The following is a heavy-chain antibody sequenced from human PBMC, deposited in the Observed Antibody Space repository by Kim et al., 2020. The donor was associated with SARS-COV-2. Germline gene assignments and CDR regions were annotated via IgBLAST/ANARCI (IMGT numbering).Heavy chain of an antibody. Sequence: GESLKISCKGSGYSFTSYWISWVRQMPGKGLEWMGRIDPSDSYTNYSPSFQGHVTISADKSISTAYLQWSSLKASDTAMYYCARHAPYGFGELSLDYWGQGTLVTVSS. J-gene: IGHJ4*02. D-gene: IGHD3-10*01. V-gene: IGHV5-10-1*01. CDR2: IDPSDSYT. CDR3: ARHAPYGFGELSLDY. CDR1: GYSFTSYW.